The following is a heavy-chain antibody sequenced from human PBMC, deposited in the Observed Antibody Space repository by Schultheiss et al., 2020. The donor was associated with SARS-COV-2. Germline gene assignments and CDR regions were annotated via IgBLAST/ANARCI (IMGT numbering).Heavy chain of an antibody. D-gene: IGHD4/OR15-4a*01. CDR3: ARDLSMGYYYYGMDV. J-gene: IGHJ6*02. Sequence: SETLSLTCTVSGGSISSYYWSWIRQHPGKGLEWIGYIYYSGSTYYNPSLKSRVTISVDTSKNQFSLKLSSVTAADTAVYYCARDLSMGYYYYGMDVWGQGTTVTVSS. CDR2: IYYSGST. CDR1: GGSISSYY. V-gene: IGHV4-59*06.